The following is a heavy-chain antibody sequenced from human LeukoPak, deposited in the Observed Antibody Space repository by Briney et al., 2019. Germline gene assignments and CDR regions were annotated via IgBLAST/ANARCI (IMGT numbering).Heavy chain of an antibody. CDR3: ARSHYYDSSGYSARWYYFDY. CDR2: IYYSGST. J-gene: IGHJ4*02. D-gene: IGHD3-22*01. V-gene: IGHV4-30-4*08. Sequence: PSQTLSLTCTVSGGSISSGDYYWSWIRQPPGKGLEWIGYIYYSGSTYYNPSLKSRFTMSVDTSKNQFSLKLSSVTAADTAVYYCARSHYYDSSGYSARWYYFDYWGQGTLVTVSS. CDR1: GGSISSGDYY.